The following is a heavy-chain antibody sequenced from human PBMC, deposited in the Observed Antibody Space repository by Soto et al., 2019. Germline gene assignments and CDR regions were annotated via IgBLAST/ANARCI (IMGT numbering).Heavy chain of an antibody. J-gene: IGHJ4*02. CDR1: GGSVSSGSYY. V-gene: IGHV4-61*01. CDR2: IYYSGST. CDR3: ARVRHGWTFFDY. D-gene: IGHD6-19*01. Sequence: LTCTVSGGSVSSGSYYWSWIRQPPGKGLEWIGYIYYSGSTNYNPSLKSRVTISVDTSKNQFSLKLSSVTAADTAVYSSARVRHGWTFFDYWSQGSLGTVYS.